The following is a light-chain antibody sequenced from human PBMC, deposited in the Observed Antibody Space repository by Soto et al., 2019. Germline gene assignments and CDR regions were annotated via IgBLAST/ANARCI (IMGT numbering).Light chain of an antibody. V-gene: IGKV3-20*01. CDR1: QSVSSSN. Sequence: EIVLTQSPDTLSLSPGDRATVSCRASQSVSSSNLAWYQQKPGQAPRLLIYGASSRATGIPDRFSGSGSGTDFSLTISRLEAEDFVVYFCQHYVRFLYTFGQGTKLEIK. CDR3: QHYVRFLYT. J-gene: IGKJ2*01. CDR2: GAS.